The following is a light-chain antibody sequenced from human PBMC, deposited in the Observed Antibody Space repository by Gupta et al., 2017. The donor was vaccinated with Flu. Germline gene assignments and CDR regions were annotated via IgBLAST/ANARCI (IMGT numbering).Light chain of an antibody. CDR1: QSVSSNY. Sequence: PGTLSLSPGERATLSCRASQSVSSNYLAWYQQKPGLATRLLIYDASSRATGIPDRVSGSGSGTDFTLTISRLETEDFAVYYCQQYGSSPTFGQGTRLEIK. V-gene: IGKV3D-20*01. CDR2: DAS. CDR3: QQYGSSPT. J-gene: IGKJ5*01.